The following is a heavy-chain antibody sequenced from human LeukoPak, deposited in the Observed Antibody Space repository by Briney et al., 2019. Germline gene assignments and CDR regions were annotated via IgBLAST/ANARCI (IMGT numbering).Heavy chain of an antibody. CDR2: IKSKTDGGTT. V-gene: IGHV3-15*05. Sequence: PGGSLRLSCAASGLTFSNAWMNWVRQAPGKGLEWVALIKSKTDGGTTDYAAPVKGRFTISRDDSENTLYLQMNSLRAEDTAVYYCARSAEYYYYYYMDVWGKGTTVTISS. J-gene: IGHJ6*03. CDR3: ARSAEYYYYYYMDV. CDR1: GLTFSNAW.